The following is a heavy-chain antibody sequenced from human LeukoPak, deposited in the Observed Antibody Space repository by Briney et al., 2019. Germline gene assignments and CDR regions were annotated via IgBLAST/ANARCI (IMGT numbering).Heavy chain of an antibody. J-gene: IGHJ4*02. CDR2: ISAYNGNT. V-gene: IGHV1-18*01. Sequence: GASVKVSCKASGYTFTSYGISWVRQAPGQGLEWMGWISAYNGNTNYAQKLQGRVTMTTDTSTSTDYMELRSLSSDDTAVYYCARIAYYDFWSGSHAHFDYWGQGTLVTVSS. CDR3: ARIAYYDFWSGSHAHFDY. CDR1: GYTFTSYG. D-gene: IGHD3-3*01.